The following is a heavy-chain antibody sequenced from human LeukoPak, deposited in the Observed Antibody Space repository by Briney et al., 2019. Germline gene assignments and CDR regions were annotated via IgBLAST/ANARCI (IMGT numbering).Heavy chain of an antibody. CDR3: ARHFRYYYYYMDV. CDR2: IYYSGST. J-gene: IGHJ6*03. CDR1: GGSISSYY. V-gene: IGHV4-59*08. Sequence: SETLSLTCTVSGGSISSYYWSWIRQPPGKGLEWIGYIYYSGSTNYNPSLKSRVTISVDTSKNQFSLKLSSVTAADTAAYYCARHFRYYYYYMDVWGKGTTVTVSS.